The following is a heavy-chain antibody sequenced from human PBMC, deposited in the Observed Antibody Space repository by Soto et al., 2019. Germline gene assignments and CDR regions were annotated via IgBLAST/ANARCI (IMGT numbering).Heavy chain of an antibody. D-gene: IGHD3-10*01. CDR1: GGSISSVSSY. V-gene: IGHV4-31*03. Sequence: QVQLQESGPGLVKPSQTLSLTCTVSGGSISSVSSYWSWIRQHPGQGLEWIGYIYYSGSTYYNPSLKSRLTISVDTSKNQFSLKLSSVTAADTAVYFCARIYGSGSGNGFDIWGQGTLVTVSS. J-gene: IGHJ3*02. CDR2: IYYSGST. CDR3: ARIYGSGSGNGFDI.